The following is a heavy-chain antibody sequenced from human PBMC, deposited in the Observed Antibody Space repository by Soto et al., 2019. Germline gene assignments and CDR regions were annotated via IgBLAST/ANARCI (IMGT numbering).Heavy chain of an antibody. J-gene: IGHJ4*02. CDR1: GGTFSSYA. V-gene: IGHV1-69*01. CDR2: SIPIFGTA. D-gene: IGHD2-2*01. Sequence: QVQLVQSGAEVKKPGSSVKVSCKASGGTFSSYAISWVRQAPGQGLEWMGGSIPIFGTANYAQKFQGRVTISADESTSTPYMELRSLRSEDMAVYYCARAADIVVVQAGFPASSAGHFDYWGQGTMVTVSS. CDR3: ARAADIVVVQAGFPASSAGHFDY.